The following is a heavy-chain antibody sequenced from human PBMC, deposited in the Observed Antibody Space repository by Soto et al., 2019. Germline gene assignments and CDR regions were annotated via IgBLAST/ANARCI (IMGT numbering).Heavy chain of an antibody. J-gene: IGHJ4*02. Sequence: SETLSLTCTVSGGSISSGGYYWSWIRQHPGKGLEWIGYIYYSGSTYYNPSLKSRVTISVDTSKNQFSLKVNSVSAADTAVYYCARDRFSGDPGFYVDHWGQGALVTVSS. CDR1: GGSISSGGYY. CDR2: IYYSGST. CDR3: ARDRFSGDPGFYVDH. V-gene: IGHV4-31*03. D-gene: IGHD3-10*01.